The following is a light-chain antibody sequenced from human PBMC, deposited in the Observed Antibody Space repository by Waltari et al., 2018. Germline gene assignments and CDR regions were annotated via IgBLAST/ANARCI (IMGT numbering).Light chain of an antibody. CDR2: GAS. V-gene: IGKV1-NL1*01. Sequence: DIQLTQSPSSLSASVGDRVTITCRASQAIRDSLAWYQEKPGKAPKLLLYGASRLDSGVPFRVSGSGSGTDFALTITSLQPEDFATYYCQHYYNIPRTFGQGTKVEVK. J-gene: IGKJ1*01. CDR1: QAIRDS. CDR3: QHYYNIPRT.